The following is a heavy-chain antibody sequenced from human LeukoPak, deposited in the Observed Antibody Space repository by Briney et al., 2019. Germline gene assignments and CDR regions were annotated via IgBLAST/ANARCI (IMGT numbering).Heavy chain of an antibody. CDR2: ISGSGGST. Sequence: GGSLRLSCAASGFTFSSYAMSWVRQAPGKGLEWVSAISGSGGSTYYADSVKGRFTISRDNSKNTLYLQMNSLRAEDTAVYYCAKTPYYDSSGHEYFDLWGRGTLVTVSS. J-gene: IGHJ2*01. V-gene: IGHV3-23*01. CDR3: AKTPYYDSSGHEYFDL. CDR1: GFTFSSYA. D-gene: IGHD3-22*01.